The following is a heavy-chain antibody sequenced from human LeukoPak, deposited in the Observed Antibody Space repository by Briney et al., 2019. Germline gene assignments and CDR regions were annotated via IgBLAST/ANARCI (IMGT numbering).Heavy chain of an antibody. V-gene: IGHV3-15*01. J-gene: IGHJ4*02. CDR3: TTDYYDYVWGSYRPDY. CDR1: GLTFRNAW. Sequence: GGSLRLSCAASGLTFRNAWMNWVRQAPGQGLEWVARIKTKTDGETTEYAAPVKGRFTISRDDSKNTLYLQMNSLKTEDTAVYYCTTDYYDYVWGSYRPDYWGQGTLVTVSS. CDR2: IKTKTDGETT. D-gene: IGHD3-16*02.